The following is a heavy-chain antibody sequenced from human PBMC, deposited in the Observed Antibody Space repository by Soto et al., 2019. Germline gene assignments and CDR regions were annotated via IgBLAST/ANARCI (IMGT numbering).Heavy chain of an antibody. J-gene: IGHJ6*03. D-gene: IGHD6-6*01. Sequence: GASVKVSCKASGYTFTSYGISWVRQAPGQGLEWMGWISAYNGNTNYAQKLQGRVTMTTDTSTSTAYMELRSLRSDDTAVYYCARDHGSSSDLSPDYYYYYMDVWGKGTTVTVSS. V-gene: IGHV1-18*01. CDR1: GYTFTSYG. CDR3: ARDHGSSSDLSPDYYYYYMDV. CDR2: ISAYNGNT.